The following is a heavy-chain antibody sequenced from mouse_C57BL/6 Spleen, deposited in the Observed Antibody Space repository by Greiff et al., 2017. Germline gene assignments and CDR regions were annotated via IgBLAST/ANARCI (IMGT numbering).Heavy chain of an antibody. CDR2: IDPNSGGT. V-gene: IGHV1-72*01. J-gene: IGHJ4*01. Sequence: VKLQQPGAELVKPGASVKLSCKASGYTFTSYWMHWVKQRPGRGLEWIGRIDPNSGGTKYNEKFKSKATLTVDKPSSTAYMQLSSLTSEDSAVYYCARAEGASRRGFYAMDYWGQGTSVTVSS. CDR1: GYTFTSYW. CDR3: ARAEGASRRGFYAMDY.